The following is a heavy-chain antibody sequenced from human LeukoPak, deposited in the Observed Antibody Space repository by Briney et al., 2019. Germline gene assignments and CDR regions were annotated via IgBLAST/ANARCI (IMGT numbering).Heavy chain of an antibody. CDR1: GFTFSDYY. V-gene: IGHV3-11*04. CDR3: ASGVSSTSCYVDY. D-gene: IGHD2-2*01. Sequence: KPGGSLRLSCAASGFTFSDYYMSWIRQAPGKGLEWISYISSSSRTIYYAGSVKGRFTISRDNAKNSLYLQMNSLRAEDTAVYYCASGVSSTSCYVDYWGQGTLVTVSS. J-gene: IGHJ4*02. CDR2: ISSSSRTI.